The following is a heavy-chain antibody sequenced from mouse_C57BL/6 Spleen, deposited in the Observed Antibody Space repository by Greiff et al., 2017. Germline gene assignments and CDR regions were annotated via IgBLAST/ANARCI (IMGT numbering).Heavy chain of an antibody. CDR3: ASGAAQATGYAMDY. CDR2: IDPEDGET. Sequence: EVKLMESGAELVKPGASVKLSCTASGFNIKDYYMHWVKQRTEQGLEWIGRIDPEDGETKYAPKFQGKATITADTSSNTAYLQLSSLTSEDTAVYYCASGAAQATGYAMDYWGQGTSVTVSS. CDR1: GFNIKDYY. J-gene: IGHJ4*01. V-gene: IGHV14-2*01. D-gene: IGHD3-2*02.